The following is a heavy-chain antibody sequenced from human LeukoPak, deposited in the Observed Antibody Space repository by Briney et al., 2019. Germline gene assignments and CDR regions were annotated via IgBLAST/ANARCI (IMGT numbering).Heavy chain of an antibody. J-gene: IGHJ1*01. Sequence: PSQTLSLTCAVSGGSISSGGYSWSCIRQPPGKGLEWIGYIYHSGSTYYNPSLKSRVTISVDRSKNQFSLKLSSVTAADTAVYYCARTPPSSLGYFQHWGQGTLVTVSS. CDR3: ARTPPSSLGYFQH. CDR1: GGSISSGGYS. D-gene: IGHD6-13*01. CDR2: IYHSGST. V-gene: IGHV4-30-2*01.